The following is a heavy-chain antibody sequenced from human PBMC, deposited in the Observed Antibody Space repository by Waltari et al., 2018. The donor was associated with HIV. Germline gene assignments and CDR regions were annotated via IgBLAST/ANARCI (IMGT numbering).Heavy chain of an antibody. CDR3: TTDPYFGY. Sequence: VDLVPRGGGLVPSGGHLCPAGVASGCTLQATWMRWVRQAPGKGVEWIGRIRSKTDGVTAYYAAPVKGRFTISTEYSRNTLYLEMNSLRTEDTGTYYCTTDPYFGYWGQGTLVTVSS. CDR2: IRSKTDGVTA. CDR1: GCTLQATW. J-gene: IGHJ4*02. V-gene: IGHV3-15*01.